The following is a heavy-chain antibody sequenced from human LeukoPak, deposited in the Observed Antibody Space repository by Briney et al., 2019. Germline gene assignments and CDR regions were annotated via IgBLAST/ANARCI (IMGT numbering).Heavy chain of an antibody. CDR1: GFSFSSYA. J-gene: IGHJ4*02. D-gene: IGHD2-2*01. CDR2: ISGSGGST. V-gene: IGHV3-23*01. CDR3: AKAGNGYCSSTSCYVDY. Sequence: PGGSLRLSCAASGFSFSSYAMSWVRQAPGKGLEWVSAISGSGGSTYYADSAKGRCTISRDNSKNTLYLQMNSQRAEDTAVYYCAKAGNGYCSSTSCYVDYWGQGTLVTVSS.